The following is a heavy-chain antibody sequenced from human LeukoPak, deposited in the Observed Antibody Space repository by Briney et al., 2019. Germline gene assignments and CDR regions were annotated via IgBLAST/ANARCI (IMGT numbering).Heavy chain of an antibody. V-gene: IGHV4-34*01. Sequence: KTSETLSLTCAVYGGSFSGYYWSWIRQPPGKGLEWIGEINHSGSTNYNPSLKSRVTISVDTSKNQFSLKLSSVTAADTAVYYCAREAMYYYDSSGYSWGQGTLVTVSS. J-gene: IGHJ5*02. D-gene: IGHD3-22*01. CDR2: INHSGST. CDR3: AREAMYYYDSSGYS. CDR1: GGSFSGYY.